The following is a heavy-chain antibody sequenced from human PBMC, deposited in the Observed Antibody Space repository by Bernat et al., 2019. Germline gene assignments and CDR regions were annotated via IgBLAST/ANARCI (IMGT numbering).Heavy chain of an antibody. CDR2: IWYDGSNK. J-gene: IGHJ6*03. CDR1: GFTFSSYG. CDR3: ARENLVVAATDYYYYYMDV. Sequence: QVQLVESGGGVVQPGRSLRLSCAAPGFTFSSYGMHWVRQAPGKGREGGAVIWYDGSNKYYADSVKGRFTISRDNSKNTLYLQMNSLRAEDTAVYYCARENLVVAATDYYYYYMDVWGKGTTVTVSS. V-gene: IGHV3-33*01. D-gene: IGHD2-15*01.